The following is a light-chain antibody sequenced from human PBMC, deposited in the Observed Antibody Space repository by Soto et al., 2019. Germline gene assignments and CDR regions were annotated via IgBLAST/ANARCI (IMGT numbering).Light chain of an antibody. J-gene: IGKJ1*01. V-gene: IGKV3-15*01. Sequence: EIVMTQSPATLSVFPGERATLSCRASQSVNNNLAWYQQKPGQAPRVLIHGVSTTATGIPARFSGSGSGTEFTLTISSLQSEDFAVYYCQQYNNWRTFGQGTKVDIK. CDR2: GVS. CDR1: QSVNNN. CDR3: QQYNNWRT.